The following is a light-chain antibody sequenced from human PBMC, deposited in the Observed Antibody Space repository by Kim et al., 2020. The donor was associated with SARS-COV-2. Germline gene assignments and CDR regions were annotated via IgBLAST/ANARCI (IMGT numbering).Light chain of an antibody. CDR3: VFYISSGIWV. J-gene: IGLJ3*02. Sequence: GGTAPLTLAWSSASFSSNYTPSGHQQTPGQAPRTLIYNTNTRSSGVPDRFSGSILGNKAALTITGAQADDECDYYCVFYISSGIWVFGGGTQLTVL. CDR1: SASFSSNYT. V-gene: IGLV8-61*01. CDR2: NTN.